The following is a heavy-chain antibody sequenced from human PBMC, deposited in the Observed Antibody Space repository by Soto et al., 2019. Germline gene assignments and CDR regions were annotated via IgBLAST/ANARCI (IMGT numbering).Heavy chain of an antibody. V-gene: IGHV3-9*01. CDR1: GFTFDDYA. J-gene: IGHJ6*02. CDR3: AKALKVADYYDDYGMDV. D-gene: IGHD3-16*01. CDR2: ISWNSGSI. Sequence: EVQLVESGGGLVQPGRSLRLSCAASGFTFDDYAMHWVRQAPGKGLEWVSGISWNSGSIGYADSVTGRFTISRDNAKNSLSLQMNSLSAQYTALYYCAKALKVADYYDDYGMDVWGQGTPVTVSS.